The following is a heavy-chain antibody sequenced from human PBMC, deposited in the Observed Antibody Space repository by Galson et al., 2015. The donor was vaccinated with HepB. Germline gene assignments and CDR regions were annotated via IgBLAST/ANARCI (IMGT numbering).Heavy chain of an antibody. CDR2: TYYRSKWYN. Sequence: CAISGDSVSSNSAAWNWIRQSPSRGLEWLGRTYYRSKWYNDYAVSVKSRITINPDTSKNQFSLQLNSVTPEDTAVYYCARASLTGTTLHYYYGMDVWGQGTTVTVSS. V-gene: IGHV6-1*01. D-gene: IGHD1-7*01. CDR1: GDSVSSNSAA. CDR3: ARASLTGTTLHYYYGMDV. J-gene: IGHJ6*02.